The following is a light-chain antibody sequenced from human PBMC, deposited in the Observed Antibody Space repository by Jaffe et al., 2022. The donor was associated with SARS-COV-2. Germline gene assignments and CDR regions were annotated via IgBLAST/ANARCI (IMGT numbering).Light chain of an antibody. Sequence: DIQMTQSPSSLSASVGDRVTITCRASQTVNNYLNWYQQKPGKAPELLIYGASSLQSGVPSRFSGGGSGTDFTLTISSLQPEDSATYYCHQSYGSPTFGQGTKVEIK. V-gene: IGKV1-39*01. CDR3: HQSYGSPT. CDR2: GAS. CDR1: QTVNNY. J-gene: IGKJ1*01.